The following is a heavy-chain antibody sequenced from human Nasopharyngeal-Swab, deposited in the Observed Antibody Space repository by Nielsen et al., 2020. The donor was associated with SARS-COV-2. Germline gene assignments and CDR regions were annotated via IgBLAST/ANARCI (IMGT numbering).Heavy chain of an antibody. Sequence: SETLSLTCTVSGGSISSSSYYWGWIRQPPGKGLEWIGSIYYSGSTHYNPSLKSRVTISVDTSKNQFSLKLSSVTAADTAVYYCARHYSGITMIVVAGYLSWFDPWGQGTLVTVSS. CDR2: IYYSGST. D-gene: IGHD3-22*01. CDR3: ARHYSGITMIVVAGYLSWFDP. CDR1: GGSISSSSYY. V-gene: IGHV4-39*01. J-gene: IGHJ5*02.